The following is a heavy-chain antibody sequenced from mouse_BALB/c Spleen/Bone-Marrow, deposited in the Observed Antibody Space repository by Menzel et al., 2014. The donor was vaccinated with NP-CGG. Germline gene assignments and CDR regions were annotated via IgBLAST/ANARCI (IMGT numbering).Heavy chain of an antibody. J-gene: IGHJ4*01. Sequence: VKLVESGAELVRPGASVKLSCSASGYTFTSYWINWVKQRPGQGLEWIGNIYPSDTYTNYNQRFKDKATLTEDKSSSTAYMQLSSPTSEDAAVYYCTRYGSSHYDAVDYWGQGTSVTVSS. CDR1: GYTFTSYW. V-gene: IGHV1-69*02. CDR3: TRYGSSHYDAVDY. CDR2: IYPSDTYT. D-gene: IGHD1-1*01.